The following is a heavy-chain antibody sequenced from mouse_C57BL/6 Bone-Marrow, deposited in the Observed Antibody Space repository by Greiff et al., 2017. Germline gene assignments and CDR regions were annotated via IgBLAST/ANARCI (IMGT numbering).Heavy chain of an antibody. D-gene: IGHD1-1*01. CDR1: GYTFTSYW. V-gene: IGHV1-55*01. Sequence: VQLQQPGAELVKPGASVKMSCKASGYTFTSYWITWVKQRPGQGLEWIGDIYPGSGSTNYNEKFKRKATLTVDTSSSTAYMQLSSLTSEDSAVYYCARRNYYGSSLWYFDDWGQGTTLTVSS. CDR2: IYPGSGST. J-gene: IGHJ2*01. CDR3: ARRNYYGSSLWYFDD.